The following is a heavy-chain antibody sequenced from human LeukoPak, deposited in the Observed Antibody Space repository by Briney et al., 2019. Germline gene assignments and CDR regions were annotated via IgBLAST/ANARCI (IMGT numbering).Heavy chain of an antibody. D-gene: IGHD3-22*01. CDR3: ARDNGFYDSSGSFDY. CDR2: IWYDGSNK. J-gene: IGHJ4*02. V-gene: IGHV3-33*08. Sequence: PGGSLRLSCAASGFTFSSYGMHWVRQAPGKGLEWVAVIWYDGSNKYYADSVKGRFTISRDNSKNTLYLQMNSLRAEDTAVYYCARDNGFYDSSGSFDYWGQGTLVTVSS. CDR1: GFTFSSYG.